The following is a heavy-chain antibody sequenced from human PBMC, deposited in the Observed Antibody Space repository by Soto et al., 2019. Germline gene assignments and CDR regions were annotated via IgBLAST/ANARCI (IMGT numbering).Heavy chain of an antibody. CDR1: GGSISSRTYW. CDR3: ARHPRDDYNYGGSGIFDY. Sequence: QLQLQESGPGLVKPSETLSLTCGVSGGSISSRTYWWAWIRQPPGKGLEWIGDAFYSGSSYYNPSHRSRVAISVDTSKNQISLKVNSVTAADTAVYFCARHPRDDYNYGGSGIFDYWGQGTLVSVSS. CDR2: AFYSGSS. J-gene: IGHJ4*02. V-gene: IGHV4-39*01. D-gene: IGHD4-4*01.